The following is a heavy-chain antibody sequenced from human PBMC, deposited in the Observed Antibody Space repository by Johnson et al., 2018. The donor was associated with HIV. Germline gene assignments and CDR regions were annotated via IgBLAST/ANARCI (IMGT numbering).Heavy chain of an antibody. V-gene: IGHV3-7*01. CDR1: GFRFSNYW. CDR2: IKQDGNEQ. Sequence: VQLVESGGGLVQPGWSLRLSCAASGFRFSNYWLSWVRQAPGKGLEWVANIKQDGNEQYSVDSVKGRFNISRDNAKNSLYLQMNSLRVEDTAVYYCARDKYCSGGSCYLDAFDIWGQGTMVIVSS. J-gene: IGHJ3*02. D-gene: IGHD2-15*01. CDR3: ARDKYCSGGSCYLDAFDI.